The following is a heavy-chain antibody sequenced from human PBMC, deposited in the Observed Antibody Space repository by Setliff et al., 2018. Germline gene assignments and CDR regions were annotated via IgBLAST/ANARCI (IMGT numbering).Heavy chain of an antibody. CDR1: GGSISSSSYY. V-gene: IGHV4-39*07. Sequence: ETLSLTCTVSGGSISSSSYYWGWIRQPPGKGLEWIGSIYYSGSTYYNPSLKSRVTISVDTSKNQFSLKLSSVTAADTAVYYCARGKSVTASNWFDPWGQGTLVTVS. D-gene: IGHD5-18*01. J-gene: IGHJ5*02. CDR2: IYYSGST. CDR3: ARGKSVTASNWFDP.